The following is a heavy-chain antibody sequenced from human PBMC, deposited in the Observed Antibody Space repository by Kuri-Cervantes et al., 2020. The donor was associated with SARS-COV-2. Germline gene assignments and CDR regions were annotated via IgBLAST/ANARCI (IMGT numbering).Heavy chain of an antibody. CDR2: IHYRETT. D-gene: IGHD6-13*01. V-gene: IGHV4-39*01. Sequence: SETLSLTCTVSGGSISGSGYYWAWIRQPPGKGLEWIGHIHYRETTYYNPSLKSRATISVDTSKNQFSLKLNSVTAADTAVYSCARGRGSYSSSWYNKPFDYWGQGTLVTVSS. CDR3: ARGRGSYSSSWYNKPFDY. J-gene: IGHJ4*02. CDR1: GGSISGSGYY.